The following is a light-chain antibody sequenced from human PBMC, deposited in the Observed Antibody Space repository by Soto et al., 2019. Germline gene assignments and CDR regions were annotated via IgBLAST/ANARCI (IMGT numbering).Light chain of an antibody. V-gene: IGKV3-11*01. J-gene: IGKJ1*01. CDR1: QSVSSY. Sequence: EIVLTQSPATLSLSPGERATLSCRASQSVSSYLAWYQQKPGQAPRLLIYDASNRATGIPARFSGRGSGTDFTLTISSLEPEDFAVYSCQQRSNWPWTFGQGTKVEIK. CDR3: QQRSNWPWT. CDR2: DAS.